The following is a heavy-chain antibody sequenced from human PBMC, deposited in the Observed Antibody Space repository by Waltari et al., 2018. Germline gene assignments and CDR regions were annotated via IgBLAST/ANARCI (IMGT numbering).Heavy chain of an antibody. CDR1: GFAFSHSG. D-gene: IGHD3-10*01. CDR3: VRDSQFGDLTKKDDY. CDR2: IWYDGSNR. J-gene: IGHJ4*02. V-gene: IGHV3-33*01. Sequence: QVQLVESGGGVVQPGRSLRLSCRAYGFAFSHSGIHWVRQAPGKGLEWLAVIWYDGSNRYYADSVEGRFTISRDTSKNTLFLQMESLRVEDTAIYYCVRDSQFGDLTKKDDYWGQGTRVTVSS.